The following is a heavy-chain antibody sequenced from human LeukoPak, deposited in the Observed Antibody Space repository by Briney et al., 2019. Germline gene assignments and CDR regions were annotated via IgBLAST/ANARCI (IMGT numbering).Heavy chain of an antibody. CDR2: ISSTSSYI. CDR3: ARDPLKRAFDI. CDR1: GFTFNMYW. Sequence: GGSLRLSCAASGFTFNMYWMHWVRQAPGKGLEWVSSISSTSSYIYYADSVKGRFTISRDNAKNSLYLQMNSLRAEDTAVYYCARDPLKRAFDIWGQGTMVTVSS. V-gene: IGHV3-21*01. J-gene: IGHJ3*02.